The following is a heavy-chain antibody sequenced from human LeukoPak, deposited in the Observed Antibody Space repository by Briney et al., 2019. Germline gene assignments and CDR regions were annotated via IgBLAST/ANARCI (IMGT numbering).Heavy chain of an antibody. D-gene: IGHD3-22*01. CDR2: INPSGGST. J-gene: IGHJ4*02. CDR3: ARVGDSSGYYYASRDY. CDR1: GYTFTSYY. Sequence: ASVKVSCKSSGYTFTSYYMHWVRQAPGQGLEWMGIINPSGGSTSYAQKFQGRVTITRDTSTSTVYMDLSSLRSEDTAVYYCARVGDSSGYYYASRDYGGQGTLVTV. V-gene: IGHV1-46*01.